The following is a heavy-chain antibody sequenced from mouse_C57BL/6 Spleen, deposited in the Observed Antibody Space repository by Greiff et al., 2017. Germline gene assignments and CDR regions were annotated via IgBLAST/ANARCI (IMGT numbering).Heavy chain of an antibody. CDR1: GFTFSSYA. J-gene: IGHJ2*01. D-gene: IGHD2-5*01. Sequence: EVKLLESGGGLVKPGGSLKLSCAASGFTFSSYAMSWVRQTPEKRLEWVATISDGGSYTYYPDNVKGRFTISRDNAKNNLYLQMSHLKSEDTAMYYCARALYSNSTYWGQGTTLTVSS. CDR2: ISDGGSYT. CDR3: ARALYSNSTY. V-gene: IGHV5-4*03.